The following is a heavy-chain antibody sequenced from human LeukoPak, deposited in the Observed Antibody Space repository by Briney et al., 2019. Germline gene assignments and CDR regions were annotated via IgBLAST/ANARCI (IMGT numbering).Heavy chain of an antibody. V-gene: IGHV3-38-3*01. CDR1: GFTVSSNE. Sequence: PGGSLRLSCAASGFTVSSNEMSWVRQAPGKGLEWVSSISGGSTYYADSRKGRFTISRDNSKNTLYLQMNSLRAEDTAVYYCARAKNARVYFDYWGQGTLVTVSS. J-gene: IGHJ4*02. CDR3: ARAKNARVYFDY. CDR2: ISGGST.